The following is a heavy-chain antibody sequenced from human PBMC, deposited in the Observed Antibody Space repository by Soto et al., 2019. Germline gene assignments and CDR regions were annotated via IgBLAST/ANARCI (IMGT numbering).Heavy chain of an antibody. D-gene: IGHD3-3*01. CDR2: IYYSGST. CDR1: GGSISSSSYY. J-gene: IGHJ4*02. Sequence: SQTLSLTCTVSGGSISSSSYYWGWIRQPPGKGLEWIGSIYYSGSTYYNPSLKSRVTISVDTSKNQFSLKLSSVTAADTAVYYCARERKRITIFGVVMYDFDYWGQGTLVTVSS. V-gene: IGHV4-39*07. CDR3: ARERKRITIFGVVMYDFDY.